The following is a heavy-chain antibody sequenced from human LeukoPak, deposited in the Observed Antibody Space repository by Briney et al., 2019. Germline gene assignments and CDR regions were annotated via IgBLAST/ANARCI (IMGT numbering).Heavy chain of an antibody. CDR2: IYYSGSA. J-gene: IGHJ4*02. CDR3: ARSGWCGVYFDY. D-gene: IGHD6-19*01. Sequence: SETLSLTCTVSGGSISSYYWSWIRQPPGKGLEWIGYIYYSGSANYNPSLKSRVTISVDTSKNQFSLKLSSVTAADTAVYYCARSGWCGVYFDYWGQGTLVTVSS. V-gene: IGHV4-59*01. CDR1: GGSISSYY.